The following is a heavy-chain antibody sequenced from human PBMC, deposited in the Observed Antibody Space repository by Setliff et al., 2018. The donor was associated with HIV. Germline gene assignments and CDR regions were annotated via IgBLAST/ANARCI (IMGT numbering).Heavy chain of an antibody. J-gene: IGHJ5*02. D-gene: IGHD2-15*01. CDR3: AAATTLLSPRA. CDR1: GYSISSGFY. Sequence: PSETLSLTCAVSGYSISSGFYWSWMRQPPGKGLEWIGSLYQSGNTNYNPSLESRLTISVDTAKNRFSLKLSSVTAADTAVYYCAAATTLLSPRAWGQGTLVTVSS. CDR2: LYQSGNT. V-gene: IGHV4-38-2*01.